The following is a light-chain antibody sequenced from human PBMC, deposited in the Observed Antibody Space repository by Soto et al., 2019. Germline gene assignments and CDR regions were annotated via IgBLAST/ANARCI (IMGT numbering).Light chain of an antibody. Sequence: VLTQPPSVSGAPGQRVTISCTGSSSNIGAGYDVHWYQQLPGKAPKLLISGNSNRPSGVPDRLSGSKSGTSASLAITGLQVEDEADYYCQSYDSSLSSWVFGGGTKLTVL. V-gene: IGLV1-40*01. CDR1: SSNIGAGYD. CDR3: QSYDSSLSSWV. J-gene: IGLJ3*02. CDR2: GNS.